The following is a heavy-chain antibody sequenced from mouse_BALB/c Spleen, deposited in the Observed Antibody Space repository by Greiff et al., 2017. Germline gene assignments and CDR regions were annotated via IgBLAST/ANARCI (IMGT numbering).Heavy chain of an antibody. Sequence: EVMLVESGPSLVKPSQTLSLTCSVTGDSITSGYWNWIRKFPGNKLEYMGYISYSGSTYYNPSLKSRISITRDTSKNQYYLQLNSVTTEDTATYYCARTVVARRGFDYWGQGTTLTVSS. V-gene: IGHV3-8*02. D-gene: IGHD1-1*01. CDR2: ISYSGST. CDR1: GDSITSGY. CDR3: ARTVVARRGFDY. J-gene: IGHJ2*01.